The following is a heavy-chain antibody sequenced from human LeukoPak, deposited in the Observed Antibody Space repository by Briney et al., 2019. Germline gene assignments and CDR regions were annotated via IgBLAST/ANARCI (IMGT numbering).Heavy chain of an antibody. V-gene: IGHV3-11*03. J-gene: IGHJ4*02. D-gene: IGHD3-16*01. CDR3: ASIRGGYYFDY. CDR1: GFTFSDYY. Sequence: PGRSLRLSCAASGFTFSDYYMSWIRQAPGKGLEWVSYISSGRTYTNYADSVKGRFTISRDNAKNSLYLQMNSLRAEDTAVYYCASIRGGYYFDYWGQGTLVTVSS. CDR2: ISSGRTYT.